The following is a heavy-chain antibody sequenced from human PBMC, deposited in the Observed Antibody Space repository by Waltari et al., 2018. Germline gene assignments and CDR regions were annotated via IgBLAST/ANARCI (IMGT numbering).Heavy chain of an antibody. D-gene: IGHD1-1*01. CDR1: GFTFTGYW. Sequence: EVQLVESGGGLVQPGGSLRLSCAASGFTFTGYWMRWVRQAPGKGLECVANINQGGSDKNYVDSVKGRFTISRDNAKNSLYLQMNSLRAEDTAGYYCARTGDDYWGQGTLVTVSS. J-gene: IGHJ4*02. CDR2: INQGGSDK. V-gene: IGHV3-7*03. CDR3: ARTGDDY.